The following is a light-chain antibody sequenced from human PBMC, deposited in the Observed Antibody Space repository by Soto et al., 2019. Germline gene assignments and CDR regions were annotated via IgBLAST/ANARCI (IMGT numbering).Light chain of an antibody. Sequence: EIVTTQSPATLSVSPGERATLSCRASQSVSSNLAWYQQKPGQAPRLLIYGASTRATGIPARFSGSGSGTEFTLTINSLQSEDFAVYYCQQYNNWPPGTFGRGTKVEIK. CDR3: QQYNNWPPGT. CDR1: QSVSSN. V-gene: IGKV3-15*01. J-gene: IGKJ1*01. CDR2: GAS.